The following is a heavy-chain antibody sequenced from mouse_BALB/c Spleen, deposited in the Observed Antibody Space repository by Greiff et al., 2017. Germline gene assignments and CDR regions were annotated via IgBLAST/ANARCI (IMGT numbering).Heavy chain of an antibody. V-gene: IGHV14-3*02. Sequence: EVKLVESGAELVKPGASVKLSCTASGFNIKDTYMHWVKQRPEQGLEWIGRIDPANGNTKYDPKFQGKATITADTSSNTAYLQLSSLTSEDTAVYYCAYGYDHYFDYWGQGTTLTVSS. D-gene: IGHD2-2*01. CDR1: GFNIKDTY. J-gene: IGHJ2*01. CDR3: AYGYDHYFDY. CDR2: IDPANGNT.